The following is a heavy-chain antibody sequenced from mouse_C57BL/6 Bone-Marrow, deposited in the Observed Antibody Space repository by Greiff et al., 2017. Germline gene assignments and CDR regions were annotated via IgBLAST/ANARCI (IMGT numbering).Heavy chain of an antibody. CDR3: AREGGSSRWFAY. CDR2: IYPRSGNT. Sequence: VHLVESGAELARPGASVKLSCKASGYTFTSYGISWVKQRTGQGLEWIGEIYPRSGNTYYNEKFKGKATLTADKSSSTAYMELRSLTSEDSAVYFCAREGGSSRWFAYWGQGTLVTVSA. J-gene: IGHJ3*01. V-gene: IGHV1-81*01. D-gene: IGHD1-1*01. CDR1: GYTFTSYG.